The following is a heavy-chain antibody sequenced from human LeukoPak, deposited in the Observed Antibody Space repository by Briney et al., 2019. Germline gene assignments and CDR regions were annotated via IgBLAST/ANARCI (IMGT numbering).Heavy chain of an antibody. CDR2: INAGNGNT. D-gene: IGHD2-2*03. J-gene: IGHJ6*02. V-gene: IGHV1-3*01. CDR3: ARSGYCSSTSCSNYYYYGMDV. CDR1: GGTFSSYA. Sequence: GASVKVSCKASGGTFSSYAISWVRQAPGQRLEWMGWINAGNGNTKYSQKFQGRVTITRDTSASTAYMELSSLRSEDTAVYYCARSGYCSSTSCSNYYYYGMDVWGQGTTVTVSS.